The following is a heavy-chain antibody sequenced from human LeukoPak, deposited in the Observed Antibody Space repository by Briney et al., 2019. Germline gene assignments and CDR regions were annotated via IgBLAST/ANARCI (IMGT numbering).Heavy chain of an antibody. J-gene: IGHJ4*02. CDR3: AHSFYDYVWGSYRYTVPYYFDY. V-gene: IGHV2-5*01. CDR1: GFSLSTSGVG. Sequence: SAPALVNPTQTLTLTCTFSGFSLSTSGVGVGWIRQPPGKALEWLALISWNDDKRYSPSLKSRLTITKDSPKNQVVLTMTNMDPVDTATYYCAHSFYDYVWGSYRYTVPYYFDYWGQGTLVTVSS. CDR2: ISWNDDK. D-gene: IGHD3-16*02.